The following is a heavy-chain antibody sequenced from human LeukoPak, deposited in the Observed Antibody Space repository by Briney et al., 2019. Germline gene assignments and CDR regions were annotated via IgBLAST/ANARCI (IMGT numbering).Heavy chain of an antibody. CDR2: FDPADGER. J-gene: IGHJ4*02. D-gene: IGHD3-3*01. V-gene: IGHV1-24*01. CDR3: ATGASTIFGVVALDY. CDR1: GSTLTELS. Sequence: GASVKVSCKVSGSTLTELSMHWVRQPPGKGLEWMGGFDPADGERFYAQKFQGRVTMTEDSSTGTASMEISSLRSEDTAVYYCATGASTIFGVVALDYWGQGTLVTVSS.